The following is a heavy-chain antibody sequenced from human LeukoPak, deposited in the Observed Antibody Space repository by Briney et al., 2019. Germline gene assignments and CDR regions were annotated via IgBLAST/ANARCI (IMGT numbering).Heavy chain of an antibody. CDR1: GGTSSSYA. V-gene: IGHV1-69*04. J-gene: IGHJ4*02. CDR3: ARDGVAEMATISDY. CDR2: IIPILGIA. D-gene: IGHD5-24*01. Sequence: SVKVSCKASGGTSSSYAISWVRQAPGQGLEWMGRIIPILGIANYAQKFQGRVTITADKSTSTAYMELSSLRSEDTAVYYCARDGVAEMATISDYWGQGTLVTVSS.